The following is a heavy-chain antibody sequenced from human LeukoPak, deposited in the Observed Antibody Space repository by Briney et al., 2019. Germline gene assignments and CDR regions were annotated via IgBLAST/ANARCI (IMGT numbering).Heavy chain of an antibody. J-gene: IGHJ4*02. D-gene: IGHD6-19*01. V-gene: IGHV3-53*01. CDR3: ARVIEHSSGWIDY. CDR1: GVTVSSNY. Sequence: GGSLSLTCAVSGVTVSSNYMTWVRQPPGKGLERVSVIYSGGTTHYADSVKGRCSISRDNSKNTVYLQMNSLSAEDTAVYYCARVIEHSSGWIDYWGQGTLVTVSS. CDR2: IYSGGTT.